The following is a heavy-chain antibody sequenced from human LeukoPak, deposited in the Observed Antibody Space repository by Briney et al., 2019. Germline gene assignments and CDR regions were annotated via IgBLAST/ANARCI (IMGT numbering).Heavy chain of an antibody. CDR1: GASISSGAYY. V-gene: IGHV4-31*03. D-gene: IGHD1-14*01. CDR3: ASSPNQYFIDY. CDR2: IFYRGST. Sequence: PSETLSLTCTVSGASISSGAYYWSWIRQHPGKGLESIGYIFYRGSTYYNPSLKSRLTISVDTSKNQFSLKLSSVTDADTAVYYCASSPNQYFIDYWGQGALVTVSS. J-gene: IGHJ4*02.